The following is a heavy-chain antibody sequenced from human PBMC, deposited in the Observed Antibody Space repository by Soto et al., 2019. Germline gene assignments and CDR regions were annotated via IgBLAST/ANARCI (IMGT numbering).Heavy chain of an antibody. J-gene: IGHJ6*02. D-gene: IGHD1-26*01. V-gene: IGHV6-1*01. CDR2: TYYRSKWYN. Sequence: SPTLSLTCAISGDSVSSNSAAWNWIRQSLSRGLEWLGRTYYRSKWYNDYAVSVKSRITINPDTSKNQFSLQLNSVTPEDTAVYYCARGPRPVGYGMDVWGQGTTVTVSS. CDR3: ARGPRPVGYGMDV. CDR1: GDSVSSNSAA.